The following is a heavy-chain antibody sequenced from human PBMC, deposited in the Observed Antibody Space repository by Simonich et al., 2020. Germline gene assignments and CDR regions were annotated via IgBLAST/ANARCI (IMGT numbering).Heavy chain of an antibody. Sequence: QVQLQESGPGLVKPSETLSLTCTVSGGSISSYYWSWIRQPPGKGLKWIGDIYYSGSTHHNPPLKSRVTISVDTSKNQFSLKLSSVTAADTAVYYCARHGNWGYFDYWGQGTLVTVSS. CDR3: ARHGNWGYFDY. D-gene: IGHD7-27*01. V-gene: IGHV4-59*08. CDR2: IYYSGST. J-gene: IGHJ4*02. CDR1: GGSISSYY.